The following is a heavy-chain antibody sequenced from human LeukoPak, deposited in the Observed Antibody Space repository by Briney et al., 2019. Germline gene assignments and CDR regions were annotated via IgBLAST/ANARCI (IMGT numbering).Heavy chain of an antibody. CDR1: SGSISSSSYY. V-gene: IGHV4-39*01. Sequence: SETLSLTCTVSSGSISSSSYYRGWIRQSPGRGLEWIGSIYYRGSTFYKPSLKGRVTISVDTSKNQFSLRLSSVAAADTAVYYCARHPIFSGTGSQLWFDPWGQGTLVTVSS. D-gene: IGHD3-10*01. CDR3: ARHPIFSGTGSQLWFDP. CDR2: IYYRGST. J-gene: IGHJ5*02.